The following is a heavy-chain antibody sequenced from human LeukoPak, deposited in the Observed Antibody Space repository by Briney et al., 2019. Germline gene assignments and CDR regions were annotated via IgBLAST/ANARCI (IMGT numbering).Heavy chain of an antibody. D-gene: IGHD6-19*01. V-gene: IGHV3-23*01. CDR2: IGGSGGPT. CDR3: AKDPPGIAVAPPDY. J-gene: IGHJ4*02. CDR1: GFTFSSYA. Sequence: GGSLTLSCAASGFTFSSYAMSWVRQAPGKGLEWVSVIGGSGGPTQYADSVKGRFTISRDTSKNTLYLQMNSLRAEDTAVYYCAKDPPGIAVAPPDYWGQGTLVTVSS.